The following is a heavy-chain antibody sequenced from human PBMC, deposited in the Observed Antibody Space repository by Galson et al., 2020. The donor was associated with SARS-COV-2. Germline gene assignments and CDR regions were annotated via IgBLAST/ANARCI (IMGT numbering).Heavy chain of an antibody. CDR3: ARGASDITIFGVAYLSSFDY. V-gene: IGHV3-30*04. D-gene: IGHD3-3*01. J-gene: IGHJ4*02. Sequence: VQLGESLKISCAASGFTFSSYAMHWVRQAPGKGLEWVAGISSNGSNKYYADSVKGRFTISRDNSKNTPYLQMNSLRAEDTAVYYCARGASDITIFGVAYLSSFDYWVQGTLVTVSS. CDR1: GFTFSSYA. CDR2: ISSNGSNK.